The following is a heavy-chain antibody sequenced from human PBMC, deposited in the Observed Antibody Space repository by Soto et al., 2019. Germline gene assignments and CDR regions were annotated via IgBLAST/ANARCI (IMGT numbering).Heavy chain of an antibody. Sequence: EVQLLESGGGLVQPGGSLRLSCAASGFTFSNYAMSWVRQAQGKGLEWVSTISGSGGNTYYPDSVKGRFTISRDNSKNTVYLQMNSLRAEDTAVYYCAKERLGRGADYWCQGALVTVTS. CDR1: GFTFSNYA. V-gene: IGHV3-23*01. CDR2: ISGSGGNT. CDR3: AKERLGRGADY. J-gene: IGHJ4*02.